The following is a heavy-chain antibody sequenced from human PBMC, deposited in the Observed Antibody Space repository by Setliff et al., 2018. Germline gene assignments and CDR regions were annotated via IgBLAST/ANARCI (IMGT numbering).Heavy chain of an antibody. CDR2: IFYSGSA. CDR3: ARHVGSRSRGYNYHYYFMDV. J-gene: IGHJ6*03. Sequence: SETLSLTCSVSGGSISPYYWIWIRQSPGKGLEWIGYIFYSGSARYNPSLESRVTMSVDTSKNQFSLKLSSVTAADTAVYYCARHVGSRSRGYNYHYYFMDVWGKGTTVTVSS. CDR1: GGSISPYY. V-gene: IGHV4-59*08. D-gene: IGHD3-10*01.